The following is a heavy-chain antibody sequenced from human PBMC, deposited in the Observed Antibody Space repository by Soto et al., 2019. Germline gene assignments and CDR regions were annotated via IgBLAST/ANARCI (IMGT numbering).Heavy chain of an antibody. V-gene: IGHV1-46*01. CDR3: ARSPRPTGTTLYYFDS. CDR1: GYTLTSFY. CDR2: IDPSAGST. D-gene: IGHD1-1*01. Sequence: ASVKVSCKASGYTLTSFYMHWMRQAPGQGLEWMGVIDPSAGSTTYAQKFKGRVRMTRDTFTSTVFMELSSLRSEDTAVYYCARSPRPTGTTLYYFDSWGQKTLVTVSS. J-gene: IGHJ4*02.